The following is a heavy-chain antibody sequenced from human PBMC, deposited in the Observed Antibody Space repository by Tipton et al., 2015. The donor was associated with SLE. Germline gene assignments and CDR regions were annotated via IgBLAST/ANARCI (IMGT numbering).Heavy chain of an antibody. CDR2: LFHSGST. J-gene: IGHJ5*02. D-gene: IGHD3-3*01. CDR3: ARGFLEMFDP. V-gene: IGHV4-38-2*01. CDR1: GYSISSGSY. Sequence: TLSLTCAVSGYSISSGSYWGWIRQPPGKGLEWIGCLFHSGSTYYNPSLKSRGTMSVDTSKNQFSLRLSSVTTADTAVYYCARGFLEMFDPWGPGTLVTVSS.